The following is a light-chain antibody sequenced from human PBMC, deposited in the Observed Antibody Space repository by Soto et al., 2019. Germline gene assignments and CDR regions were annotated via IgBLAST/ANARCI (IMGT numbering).Light chain of an antibody. CDR2: EVS. CDR3: SLSGGNNNVL. V-gene: IGLV2-8*01. J-gene: IGLJ2*01. CDR1: SSDVGGYNY. Sequence: QSVLTQPPSASGSPGQSVTISCTGTSSDVGGYNYVSWYQQHPGKAPKLMIYEVSRRPSGVPERFSGSKSGNTAALTVSGLEAEDEAGYYCSLSGGNNNVLFGGGTKLTVL.